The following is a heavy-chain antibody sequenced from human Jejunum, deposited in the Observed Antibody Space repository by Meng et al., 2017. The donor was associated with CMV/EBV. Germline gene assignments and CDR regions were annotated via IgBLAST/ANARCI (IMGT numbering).Heavy chain of an antibody. CDR1: SISNSDYY. CDR2: IYYSGST. V-gene: IGHV4-39*07. CDR3: ARAPFIYFDSSGYPPDY. J-gene: IGHJ4*02. D-gene: IGHD3-22*01. Sequence: SISNSDYYWGWIRQPPGKGLEWIGNIYYSGSTYYNSSLKSRVTISVDMSKNQFSLKLSSVTAADTAVYYCARAPFIYFDSSGYPPDYWGQGTLVTVSS.